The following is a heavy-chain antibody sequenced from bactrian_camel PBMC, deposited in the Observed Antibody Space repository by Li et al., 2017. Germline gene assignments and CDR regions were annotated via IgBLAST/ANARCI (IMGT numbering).Heavy chain of an antibody. Sequence: HVQLVESGGGSVQAGGSLRLSCTASRYNPTNFCIGWFRQTPGKELEGVAALYTHDGRSVYADSVKGRFTISQDNSKTAWYLRITSLKPEDTAMYYCATRGGYCFPLTRTSVGDFGYWGQGTQVTVS. V-gene: IGHV3S1*01. J-gene: IGHJ6*01. CDR1: RYNPTNFC. CDR2: LYTHDGRS. D-gene: IGHD2*01. CDR3: ATRGGYCFPLTRTSVGDFGY.